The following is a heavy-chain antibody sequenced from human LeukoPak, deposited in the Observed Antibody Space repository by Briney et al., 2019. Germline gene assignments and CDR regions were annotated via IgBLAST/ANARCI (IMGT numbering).Heavy chain of an antibody. Sequence: QPGGSLRLSCAASVFTFSSYAMSWVRQAPGKGLEWVSGISASGGVTNYADSVKGRFTVSRDNSKNTLYLQMNSLRAEDTAVYYCAKDPRLPVSLWGQGTLVTVSS. CDR2: ISASGGVT. CDR1: VFTFSSYA. CDR3: AKDPRLPVSL. J-gene: IGHJ4*02. D-gene: IGHD5/OR15-5a*01. V-gene: IGHV3-23*01.